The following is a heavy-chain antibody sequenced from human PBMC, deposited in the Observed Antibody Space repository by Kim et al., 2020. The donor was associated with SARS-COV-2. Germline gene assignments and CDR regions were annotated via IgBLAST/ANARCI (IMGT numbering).Heavy chain of an antibody. CDR1: GFTFSSYS. J-gene: IGHJ6*02. Sequence: GGSLRLSCAASGFTFSSYSMNWVRQAPGKGLEWVSAISSSSGYIYYADSVKGRFTISRDNAKNSLYLQMNSLRAEDTAVYYCARDWDTSHVYYYYGMDVSGAEATVTVSS. CDR2: ISSSSGYI. D-gene: IGHD1-26*01. CDR3: ARDWDTSHVYYYYGMDV. V-gene: IGHV3-21*01.